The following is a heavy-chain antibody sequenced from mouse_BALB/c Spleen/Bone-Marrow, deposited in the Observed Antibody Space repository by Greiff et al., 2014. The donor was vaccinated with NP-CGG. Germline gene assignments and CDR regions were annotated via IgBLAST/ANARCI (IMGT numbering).Heavy chain of an antibody. CDR3: AIYYYGSSGFAY. Sequence: VQLQQSGAELVKPGASVKLSCKASGFNIKDTYKHWVKQRPGQGLEWIGRIDPANGNTKYDPKFKGKATITADTSSNTAYMQLSSLTSEDMAVYYCAIYYYGSSGFAYWGQGTLVTVSA. CDR1: GFNIKDTY. V-gene: IGHV14-3*02. D-gene: IGHD1-1*01. CDR2: IDPANGNT. J-gene: IGHJ3*01.